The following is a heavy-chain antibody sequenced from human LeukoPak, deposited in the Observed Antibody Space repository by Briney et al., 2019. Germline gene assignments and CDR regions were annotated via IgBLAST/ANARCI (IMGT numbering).Heavy chain of an antibody. J-gene: IGHJ4*02. V-gene: IGHV4-34*01. Sequence: SETLSLTCAVYGGSFSGYYWNWIRQPPGKGLECIGEVNHSGSTNYNPSLKSRVTISVDTSKNQFSLKVRSVTAADTAVYYCARRDFYGSGRSFDSWGQGNLVTVSS. D-gene: IGHD3-10*01. CDR1: GGSFSGYY. CDR2: VNHSGST. CDR3: ARRDFYGSGRSFDS.